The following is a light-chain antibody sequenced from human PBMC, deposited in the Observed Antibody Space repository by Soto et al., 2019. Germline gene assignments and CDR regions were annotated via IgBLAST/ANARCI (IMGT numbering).Light chain of an antibody. Sequence: DIQMTQSPSSLSASVGDRVTFTCRASQDISNSLNWYQQKPGKAPNLLIYDAANLQPGVPSRFSGGGSGTDFSLTISSLQPEDVATYYCQQYDNLPVTFGQGARLEI. CDR1: QDISNS. V-gene: IGKV1-33*01. J-gene: IGKJ5*01. CDR2: DAA. CDR3: QQYDNLPVT.